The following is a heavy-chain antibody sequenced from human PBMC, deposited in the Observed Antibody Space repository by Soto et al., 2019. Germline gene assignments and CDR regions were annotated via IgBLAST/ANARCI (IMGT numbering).Heavy chain of an antibody. CDR1: GFPFSSYA. V-gene: IGHV3-23*01. J-gene: IGHJ6*02. CDR3: AKGPSDYKGDYNYYRMDV. D-gene: IGHD2-2*02. Sequence: PGGSLRLSCGASGFPFSSYAISWVRQAPGRGLEWVAASTGAGGGTYNLEAVKGRFTVSRDNSKKTVYLQLDGLRAEDTAVYYCAKGPSDYKGDYNYYRMDVWGQGTKSTVYS. CDR2: STGAGGGT.